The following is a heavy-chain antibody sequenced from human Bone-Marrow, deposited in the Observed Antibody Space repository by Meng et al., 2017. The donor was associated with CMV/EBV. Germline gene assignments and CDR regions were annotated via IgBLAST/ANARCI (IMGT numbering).Heavy chain of an antibody. J-gene: IGHJ4*02. V-gene: IGHV3-21*01. Sequence: GGSLRLSCAASGFTFSTYSMQWVRQAPGKGLDWVSSISSSSSYTSYANSVKGRFTISRDNTKESLYLQMNSLRAEDTAVYYCARGQHCGSTSCYIPDCWGQGTLVTVS. D-gene: IGHD2-2*02. CDR2: ISSSSSYT. CDR3: ARGQHCGSTSCYIPDC. CDR1: GFTFSTYS.